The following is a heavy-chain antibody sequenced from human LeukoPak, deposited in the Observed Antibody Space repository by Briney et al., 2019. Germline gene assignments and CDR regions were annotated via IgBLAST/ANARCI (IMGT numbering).Heavy chain of an antibody. CDR3: VRARDGYNPLDD. CDR2: ISSNSRHI. V-gene: IGHV3-21*01. Sequence: GGSLRLSCAASGFSLSSFSMNWVRQAPGKGLEWVSSISSNSRHIYYADSLKGRFTISRDNAENSLYLQVNSLRAEDTAVYYCVRARDGYNPLDDWGQGILVTVSS. CDR1: GFSLSSFS. D-gene: IGHD5-24*01. J-gene: IGHJ4*02.